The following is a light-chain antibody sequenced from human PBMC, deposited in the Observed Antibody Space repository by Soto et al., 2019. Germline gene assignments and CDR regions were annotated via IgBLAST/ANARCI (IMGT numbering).Light chain of an antibody. CDR2: LEGSGSY. V-gene: IGLV4-60*03. J-gene: IGLJ2*01. CDR3: ETWASNPHVV. CDR1: SGHSSYI. Sequence: QPVLTQSSSASASLGSSVKLTCTLSSGHSSYIIAWHQQQPGKAPRYLMKLEGSGSYNKGSGVPDRFSGSSSGADRYLTSSNLQSEDEADYYCETWASNPHVVFGGGTKVTVL.